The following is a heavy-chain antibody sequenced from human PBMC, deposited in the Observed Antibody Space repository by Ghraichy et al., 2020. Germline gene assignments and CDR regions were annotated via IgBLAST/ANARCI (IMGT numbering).Heavy chain of an antibody. CDR1: GYTFTGYY. V-gene: IGHV1-2*04. CDR3: ARGGDVGYYYDSSGYYPPGYYYGMDV. D-gene: IGHD3-22*01. Sequence: AAVKVSCKASGYTFTGYYMHWVRQAPGQGLEWMGWINPNSGGTNYAQKFQGWVTMTRDTSISTAYMELSRLRSDDTAVYYCARGGDVGYYYDSSGYYPPGYYYGMDVWGQGTTVTVSS. CDR2: INPNSGGT. J-gene: IGHJ6*02.